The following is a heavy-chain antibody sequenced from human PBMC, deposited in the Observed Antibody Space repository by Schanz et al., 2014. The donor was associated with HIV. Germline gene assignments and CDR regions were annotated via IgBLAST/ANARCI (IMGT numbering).Heavy chain of an antibody. CDR2: ISGSGIST. CDR1: GFTFSSYA. CDR3: AKGQRGIVRGDIDY. Sequence: EVQLLESGGGLVQLGGSLRLSCAASGFTFSSYAMSWVRQAPGKGLEWVSVISGSGISTYYADSVKGRLTISRDNSKNTLYLQMNSLRAEDTAVYYCAKGQRGIVRGDIDYWGQGTLVTVSS. V-gene: IGHV3-23*01. J-gene: IGHJ4*02. D-gene: IGHD3-10*01.